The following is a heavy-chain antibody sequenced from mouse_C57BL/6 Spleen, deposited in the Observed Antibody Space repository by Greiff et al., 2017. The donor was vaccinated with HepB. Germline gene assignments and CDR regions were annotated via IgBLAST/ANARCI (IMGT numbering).Heavy chain of an antibody. CDR2: ISYSGST. D-gene: IGHD1-1*01. V-gene: IGHV3-8*01. J-gene: IGHJ4*01. Sequence: EVKLMESGPGLAKPSQTLSLTCSVTGYSITSDYWNWIRKFPGNKLEYMGYISYSGSTYYNPSLKSRISITRDTSKNQYYLQLNSVTTEDTATYYCARFHYYGSSYDAMDYWGQGTSVTVSS. CDR1: GYSITSDY. CDR3: ARFHYYGSSYDAMDY.